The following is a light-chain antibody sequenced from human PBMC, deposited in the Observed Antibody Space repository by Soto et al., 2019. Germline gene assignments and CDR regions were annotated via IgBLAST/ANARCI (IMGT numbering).Light chain of an antibody. J-gene: IGKJ2*01. Sequence: DIQMTQSPSSLSASVGDRVTITCRASQGISNYLAWYQQKPGKVPKLLIYAASTLPSGVPSRFSGSGSGTDFTLTISSQQPEDVATYYCQKYNSAPLTFGQGTKLEIK. V-gene: IGKV1-27*01. CDR2: AAS. CDR3: QKYNSAPLT. CDR1: QGISNY.